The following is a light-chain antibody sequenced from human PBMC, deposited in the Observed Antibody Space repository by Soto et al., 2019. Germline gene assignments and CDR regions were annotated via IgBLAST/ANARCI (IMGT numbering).Light chain of an antibody. CDR1: INDVGGYNY. J-gene: IGLJ2*01. V-gene: IGLV2-8*01. CDR2: EVV. Sequence: QSALTQPPPASGSPGQSVTISCTGTINDVGGYNYVSWYQHYPGEAPKLMIYEVVKRPSGVPDRFSGSKSGNTASLTVSGLQAEDEADYYCCSYAGHTNVLFGGGTKLTVL. CDR3: CSYAGHTNVL.